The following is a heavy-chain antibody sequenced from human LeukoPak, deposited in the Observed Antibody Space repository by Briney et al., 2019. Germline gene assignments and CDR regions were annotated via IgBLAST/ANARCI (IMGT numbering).Heavy chain of an antibody. CDR2: ISGSGITI. D-gene: IGHD4-11*01. CDR1: GFTFRSYE. J-gene: IGHJ3*02. V-gene: IGHV3-48*03. CDR3: AREGPYSNNGGGFDI. Sequence: GGSLRLSCVASGFTFRSYEMNWVRPAPGKGLEWVSYISGSGITIYYGDSVKGRFTISRDNAKNSLYLQMNSLRAEDTAVYSCAREGPYSNNGGGFDIWGKGTMVTVSS.